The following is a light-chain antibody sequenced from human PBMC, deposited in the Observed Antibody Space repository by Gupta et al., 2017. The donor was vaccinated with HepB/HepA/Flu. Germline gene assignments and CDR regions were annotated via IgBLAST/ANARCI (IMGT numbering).Light chain of an antibody. V-gene: IGKV1-39*01. J-gene: IGKJ2*02. CDR3: QQCVSSMCT. CDR2: AAS. CDR1: QSISSY. Sequence: DIQMTQSPSSLSASVGDRVTITCRASQSISSYLDWYQQKPGKAPKLLIYAASTLQSGVPSRFSGSGSGTDFTLTISRLQPEDSATYYCQQCVSSMCTFGQGTKLEIK.